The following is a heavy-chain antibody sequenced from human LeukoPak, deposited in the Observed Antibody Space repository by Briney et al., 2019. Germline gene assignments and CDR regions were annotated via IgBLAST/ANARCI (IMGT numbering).Heavy chain of an antibody. CDR1: GGSISSYY. Sequence: SETLSLTCTVSGGSISSYYWSWIRQPPGKGLEWIGYIYYSGSTNYNPSLKSRVTISVDTSKNQFSLKLSSVTAADTAVYYCAGDNAGGADAFDIWGQGTMVTVSS. J-gene: IGHJ3*02. CDR3: AGDNAGGADAFDI. CDR2: IYYSGST. V-gene: IGHV4-59*01. D-gene: IGHD3-16*01.